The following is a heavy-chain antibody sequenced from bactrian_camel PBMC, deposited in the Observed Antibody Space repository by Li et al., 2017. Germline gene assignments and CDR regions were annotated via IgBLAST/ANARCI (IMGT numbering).Heavy chain of an antibody. CDR1: GFTFDDYV. CDR2: ISWSGSV. Sequence: DVQLVESGGGLVQPGGSLRLSCVASGFTFDDYVMDWIRQAPEKGLEWVSGISWSGSVNYADSVKGQFTISRDNAKNTVYLQMNSLKPEDTAVYYCATDTLEIGAKAWNYWGQGTQVTVS. CDR3: ATDTLEIGAKAWNY. V-gene: IGHV3-1*01. J-gene: IGHJ4*01. D-gene: IGHD2*01.